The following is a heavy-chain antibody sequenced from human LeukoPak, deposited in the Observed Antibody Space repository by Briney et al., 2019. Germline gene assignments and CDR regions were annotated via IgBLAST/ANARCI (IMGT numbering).Heavy chain of an antibody. CDR3: ARDGKIVRGVITGLDY. CDR1: GFTFSSYW. D-gene: IGHD3-10*01. CDR2: INSDETIS. Sequence: GGSLRLSCAASGFTFSSYWMHWVRQVPNQGLMWVSRINSDETISEYVDSVNGRFTISRDNAKNTLYLQMNSLRAEDTAVYYCARDGKIVRGVITGLDYWGQGTLVTVSS. V-gene: IGHV3-74*01. J-gene: IGHJ4*02.